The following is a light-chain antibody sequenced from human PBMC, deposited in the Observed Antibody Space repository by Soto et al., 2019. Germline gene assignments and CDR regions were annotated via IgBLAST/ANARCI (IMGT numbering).Light chain of an antibody. CDR2: GAS. CDR1: QSVSSSY. J-gene: IGKJ2*01. V-gene: IGKV3-20*01. Sequence: EIVLTQSPGTLSLSPGDRATLSCRTSQSVSSSYLAWYQQKPGQAPRLLIYGASRRSTGIPDRFSGSGSGTDCTLTISRLEPEDFAVYFCQQYASSSYPFGQGTKLEIK. CDR3: QQYASSSYP.